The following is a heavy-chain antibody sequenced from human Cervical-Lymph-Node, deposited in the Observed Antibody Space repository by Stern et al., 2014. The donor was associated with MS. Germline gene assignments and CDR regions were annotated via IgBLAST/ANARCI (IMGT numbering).Heavy chain of an antibody. V-gene: IGHV2-70*04. Sequence: QVTLRESCPALVKPTQTLTLTCTFSGFSLSTSGMRVSWIRQPPGKALEWLARIDWDDDKFYSTSLKTRLTISKDTSKNQVVLTMTNMDPVDTATYYCARMGDTGRGAFDIWGQGTMVTVSS. CDR1: GFSLSTSGMR. CDR2: IDWDDDK. CDR3: ARMGDTGRGAFDI. D-gene: IGHD3-16*01. J-gene: IGHJ3*02.